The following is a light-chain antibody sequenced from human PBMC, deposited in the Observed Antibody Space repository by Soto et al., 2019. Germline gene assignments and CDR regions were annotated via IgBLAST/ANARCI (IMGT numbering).Light chain of an antibody. CDR2: AAS. CDR3: QQSYSTPRT. V-gene: IGKV1-39*01. Sequence: DIQMTQSPSSLSASVGDRVTITCRASQSISSYLNWYQQKPGKAPKLLIYAASSLQSGVPSRFSGSGSGTDFTLTISSLQLEDFVTYYCQQSYSTPRTFGQGTKVDIK. CDR1: QSISSY. J-gene: IGKJ1*01.